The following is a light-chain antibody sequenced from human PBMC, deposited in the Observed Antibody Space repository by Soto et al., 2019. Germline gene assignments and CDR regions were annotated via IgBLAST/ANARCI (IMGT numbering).Light chain of an antibody. Sequence: EVELTQSPDILSVSPGETATLSCRASQSVRSNLAWYQQKPGQAPRLLIYGASTRATGIPARFSGSGSGREFTLTISSLQSEDLGLYYCQQYNIWPPLSFGGGTKVEIK. J-gene: IGKJ4*01. CDR2: GAS. CDR1: QSVRSN. CDR3: QQYNIWPPLS. V-gene: IGKV3-15*01.